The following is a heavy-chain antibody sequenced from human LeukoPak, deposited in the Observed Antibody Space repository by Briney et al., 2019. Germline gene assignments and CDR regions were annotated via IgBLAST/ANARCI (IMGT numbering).Heavy chain of an antibody. CDR3: VRRGSVWGDH. CDR1: GFIFSNYW. Sequence: GGSLRLSCAGSGFIFSNYWLSRVRQAPGKGLEWVANINQDGSQIYYVDSVKGRFTISRDNAKNSLCLQMNSLRAEDTAVYYCVRRGSVWGDHWGQGTLVSVSS. CDR2: INQDGSQI. J-gene: IGHJ4*02. V-gene: IGHV3-7*01. D-gene: IGHD7-27*01.